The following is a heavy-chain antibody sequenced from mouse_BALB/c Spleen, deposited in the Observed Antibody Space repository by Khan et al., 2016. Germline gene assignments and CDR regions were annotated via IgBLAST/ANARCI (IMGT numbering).Heavy chain of an antibody. CDR3: ASGYYGSSSAWFAY. D-gene: IGHD1-1*01. Sequence: QVRLQQSGAELVMPGASVKMSCKASGYTFTDYWMHWVQQRPEQGLEWIGAIDTSDSHTSYNQKVKGKATLTVDASSSTAYMQISSLTSEDSAVYYCASGYYGSSSAWFAYWGQGTLVTVSA. CDR2: IDTSDSHT. J-gene: IGHJ3*01. CDR1: GYTFTDYW. V-gene: IGHV1-69*01.